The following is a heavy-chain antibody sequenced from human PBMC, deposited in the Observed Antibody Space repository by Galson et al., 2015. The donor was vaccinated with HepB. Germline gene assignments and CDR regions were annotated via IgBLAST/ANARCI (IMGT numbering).Heavy chain of an antibody. J-gene: IGHJ3*02. D-gene: IGHD2-2*01. CDR1: GYTFSSYS. Sequence: SVKVSCKASGYTFSSYSIRWVRQAPGQGLEWMGVIIPNFGTANYAQKFQGRVTITTDESTSTAYMELSSLRSEDTAVYYCARARNYIVVVPAATYDAFDIWGQGTMVTVSS. CDR3: ARARNYIVVVPAATYDAFDI. V-gene: IGHV1-69*05. CDR2: IIPNFGTA.